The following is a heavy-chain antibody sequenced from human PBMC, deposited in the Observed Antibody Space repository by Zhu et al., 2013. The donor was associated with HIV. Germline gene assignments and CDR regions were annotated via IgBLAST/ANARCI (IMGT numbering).Heavy chain of an antibody. Sequence: QVQLVQSGAEVKKPGASVKVSCKASGYTFTGYYMHWVRQAPGQGLEWMGWINPNSGGTNYAQKFQGWVTMTRDTSISTAYTELSRLRSDDTAVYYCARVGCSSTSCEPNYFDYWGQGTLVTVSS. CDR3: ARVGCSSTSCEPNYFDY. V-gene: IGHV1-2*04. CDR1: GYTFTGYY. CDR2: INPNSGGT. D-gene: IGHD2-2*01. J-gene: IGHJ4*02.